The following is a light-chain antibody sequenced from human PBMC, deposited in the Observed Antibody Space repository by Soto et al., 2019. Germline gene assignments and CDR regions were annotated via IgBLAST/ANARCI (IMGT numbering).Light chain of an antibody. Sequence: EVVLTQSPATLSLSPGDSNTPDDRASRSVGNNLAWYQKKPGQAPGLLIYAASTRATGIPARFSGRGFRTDFTLTISSLEPEAFAVYYCQQHADWPLTFGGGTKVDIK. V-gene: IGKV3-11*01. CDR3: QQHADWPLT. CDR1: RSVGNN. CDR2: AAS. J-gene: IGKJ4*01.